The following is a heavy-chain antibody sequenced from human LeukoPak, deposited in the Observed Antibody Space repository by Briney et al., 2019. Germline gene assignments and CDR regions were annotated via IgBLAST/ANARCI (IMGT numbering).Heavy chain of an antibody. CDR2: INRSGST. J-gene: IGHJ4*02. CDR1: GGSFSGYY. V-gene: IGHV4-34*01. Sequence: SETLSLTCAVYGGSFSGYYWSWIRQPPGKGLEWIGEINRSGSTNYNPSLKSRVTISVDTSKNQFSLKLSSVTAADTAVYYCARGGGSYSFDYWGQGTLVTVSS. D-gene: IGHD1-26*01. CDR3: ARGGGSYSFDY.